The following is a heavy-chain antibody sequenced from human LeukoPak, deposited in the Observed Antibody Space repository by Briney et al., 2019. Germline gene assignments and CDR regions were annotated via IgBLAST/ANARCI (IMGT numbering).Heavy chain of an antibody. D-gene: IGHD1-26*01. CDR3: ARRSWELLKYRAFDI. V-gene: IGHV4-4*02. Sequence: SETLSLTCAVSGGSISSSNWWSWVRQPPGKGLEWIGEIYHSGSTNYNPSLKSRVTISVDTSKNQFSLKLSSVTAADTAVYYCARRSWELLKYRAFDIWGQGTMVTVSS. CDR2: IYHSGST. J-gene: IGHJ3*02. CDR1: GGSISSSNW.